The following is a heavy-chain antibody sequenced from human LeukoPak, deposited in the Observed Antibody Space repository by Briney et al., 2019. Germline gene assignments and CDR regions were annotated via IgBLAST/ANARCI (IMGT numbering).Heavy chain of an antibody. V-gene: IGHV3-48*02. CDR2: ISSRSFTI. D-gene: IGHD6-13*01. CDR1: GFTFSAYS. J-gene: IGHJ6*02. Sequence: GGSLRLSCAASGFTFSAYSMNWVRQAPGKGLDWVSYISSRSFTIYYADSVKGRFTISRDNAKNSLYLEMNSLRDEDTAVYFCARDPYSSSWSYGMDVWGQGTAVTVSS. CDR3: ARDPYSSSWSYGMDV.